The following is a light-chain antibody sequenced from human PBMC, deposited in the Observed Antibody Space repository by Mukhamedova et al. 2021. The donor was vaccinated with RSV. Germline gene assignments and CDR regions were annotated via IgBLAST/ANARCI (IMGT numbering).Light chain of an antibody. V-gene: IGKV1-5*03. J-gene: IGKJ3*01. Sequence: WYQRRVHGKAPKILIYKASKLESGVPSRFSGSGSGTEFTLTISSLQPDDFATYYCHQYNSLFTFGPGTKVDIK. CDR2: KAS. CDR3: HQYNSLFT.